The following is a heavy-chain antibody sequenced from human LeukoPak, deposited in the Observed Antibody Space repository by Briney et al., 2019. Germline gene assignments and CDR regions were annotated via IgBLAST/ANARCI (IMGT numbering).Heavy chain of an antibody. Sequence: GGSLRLSCAASGFTFSSYSMNWVRQAPGKGLEWVSSISSSSSYIYYADSVKGRFTISRDNAKNSLYLQMNSLRAEDTAVYYCAREKGIAVPSDYWGQGTLVTVSS. CDR2: ISSSSSYI. CDR3: AREKGIAVPSDY. V-gene: IGHV3-21*01. D-gene: IGHD6-19*01. J-gene: IGHJ4*02. CDR1: GFTFSSYS.